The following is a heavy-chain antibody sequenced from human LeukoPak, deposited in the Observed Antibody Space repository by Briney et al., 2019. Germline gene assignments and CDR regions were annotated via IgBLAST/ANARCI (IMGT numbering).Heavy chain of an antibody. CDR1: GYTFTGYY. Sequence: ASVKVSCKASGYTFTGYYVHWVRQAPGQGLEWMGRINPNNGDSNXAQKFQGRVTMTRDTSISTVYMDLSRLRSDDTAVYYCARMSSPLQYNWFDPWGQGTLVTVSS. CDR3: ARMSSPLQYNWFDP. J-gene: IGHJ5*02. D-gene: IGHD1-14*01. V-gene: IGHV1-2*06. CDR2: INPNNGDS.